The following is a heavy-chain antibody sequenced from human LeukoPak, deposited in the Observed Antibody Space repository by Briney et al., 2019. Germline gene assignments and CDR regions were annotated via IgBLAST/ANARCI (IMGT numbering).Heavy chain of an antibody. Sequence: GGSLRLSCAASGFSVSNYYMSWVRQAPGKGPEWVSVIYSDGSASYADSVKGRFIISRDNAKNTLYLQMNSLRAEDTAVYYCARLYGGNSEDIFDYWGQGTLVTVSS. J-gene: IGHJ4*02. CDR3: ARLYGGNSEDIFDY. D-gene: IGHD4-23*01. V-gene: IGHV3-66*01. CDR1: GFSVSNYY. CDR2: IYSDGSA.